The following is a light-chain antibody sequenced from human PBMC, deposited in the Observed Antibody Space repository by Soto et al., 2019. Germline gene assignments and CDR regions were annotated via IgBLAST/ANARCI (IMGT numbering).Light chain of an antibody. Sequence: QSVLTQPASVSGSPGQSITISCTGTSSDVGGYNYVSWYQQHPGKAPKLMIYDVSNRPSGVSNRFSGSKSGNTASLTISGLQAEDEADYYCSSYPSSSTLVLGTGTKLTVL. J-gene: IGLJ1*01. CDR3: SSYPSSSTLV. CDR1: SSDVGGYNY. CDR2: DVS. V-gene: IGLV2-14*01.